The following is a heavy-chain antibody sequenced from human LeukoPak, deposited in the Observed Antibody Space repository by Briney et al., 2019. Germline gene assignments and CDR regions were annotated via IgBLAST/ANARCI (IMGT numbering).Heavy chain of an antibody. D-gene: IGHD3-22*01. CDR1: GGSISSYY. V-gene: IGHV4-59*08. CDR3: ARLTYYYDSSGYPPAFDI. CDR2: IYYSGST. Sequence: KPSETLSLTCTVSGGSISSYYWSWIRQPPGKGLEWIGYIYYSGSTNYNPSLKSRVTISVDTSKNQFSLKLSSVTAADTAVYYCARLTYYYDSSGYPPAFDIWGQGTMVTFSS. J-gene: IGHJ3*02.